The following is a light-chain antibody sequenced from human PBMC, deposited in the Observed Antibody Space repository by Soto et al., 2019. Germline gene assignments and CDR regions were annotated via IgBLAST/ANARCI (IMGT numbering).Light chain of an antibody. V-gene: IGKV4-1*01. CDR1: QSVLYSSNNENY. J-gene: IGKJ3*01. Sequence: DIVMTQSPDSLSVSLGERATINCKSSQSVLYSSNNENYLAWYQQKPGQPPKLLIYWASTRESGVPDRFSGSGSGTDVTLTISSLQAEDVAVYYCQQYYNTPFTFGPGTKVDI. CDR2: WAS. CDR3: QQYYNTPFT.